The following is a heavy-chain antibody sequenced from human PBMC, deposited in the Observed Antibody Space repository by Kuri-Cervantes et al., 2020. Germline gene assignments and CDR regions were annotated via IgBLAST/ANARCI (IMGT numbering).Heavy chain of an antibody. CDR1: GFTFSSYG. CDR3: AKGWYYDSASYFDY. J-gene: IGHJ4*02. Sequence: GESLKISCAASGFTFSSYGMHWVRQAPGKGLEWVAVIWYDGSNKYYADSVKGRFTISRDNSKNTLYLQMNSLRAEDTAVYYCAKGWYYDSASYFDYWGQGTLVTVSS. CDR2: IWYDGSNK. V-gene: IGHV3-33*06. D-gene: IGHD3-22*01.